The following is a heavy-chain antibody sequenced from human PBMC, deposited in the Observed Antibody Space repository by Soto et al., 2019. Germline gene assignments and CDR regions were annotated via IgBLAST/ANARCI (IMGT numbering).Heavy chain of an antibody. Sequence: QVPLVQSGAEVKKPGASVRVSCQTSAYTFTNYAVSWVRQAPGQGLEWMGWISGDNGNTIYAQKFQGRVTMTTDTATRKAYMKLSSLTSDDTAVYYCATGLIGYCSGGSCYSDSWGQGTVVTVSS. CDR2: ISGDNGNT. CDR1: AYTFTNYA. D-gene: IGHD2-15*01. V-gene: IGHV1-18*01. J-gene: IGHJ4*02. CDR3: ATGLIGYCSGGSCYSDS.